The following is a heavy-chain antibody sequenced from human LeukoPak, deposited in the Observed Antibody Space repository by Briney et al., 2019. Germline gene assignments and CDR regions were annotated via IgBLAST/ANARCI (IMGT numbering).Heavy chain of an antibody. V-gene: IGHV1-69*13. D-gene: IGHD4-23*01. CDR2: IIPIFGTA. J-gene: IGHJ4*02. CDR1: GDTFSSYA. CDR3: AREVNGGVFDY. Sequence: ASVKVSCKASGDTFSSYAISWVRQAPGQGLEWMGGIIPIFGTANYAQKFQGRVTITADESTSTAYMELSSLRSEDTAVYYCAREVNGGVFDYWGQGTLVTVSS.